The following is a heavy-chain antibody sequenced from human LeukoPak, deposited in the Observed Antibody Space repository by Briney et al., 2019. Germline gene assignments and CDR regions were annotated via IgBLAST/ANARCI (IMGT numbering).Heavy chain of an antibody. CDR3: ARAREGYFDY. V-gene: IGHV1-69*05. CDR2: IIPIFGTA. CDR1: GYTFTGYY. J-gene: IGHJ4*02. D-gene: IGHD1-26*01. Sequence: SVKVSCKASGYTFTGYYMHWVRQAPGQGLEWMGGIIPIFGTANYAQKFQGRVTITTDESTSTAYMELSSLRSEDTAVYYCARAREGYFDYWGQGTLVTVSS.